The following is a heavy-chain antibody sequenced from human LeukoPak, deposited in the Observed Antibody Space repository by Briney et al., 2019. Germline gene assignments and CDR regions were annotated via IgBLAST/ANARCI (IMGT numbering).Heavy chain of an antibody. CDR1: GFTFSSYV. CDR3: ARDREGSIVGDPLQGY. D-gene: IGHD1-26*01. Sequence: GGSLRLSCAASGFTFSSYVIHWVRQAPGKGLEWVAHISYDGSDKYYADSVKGRFTISRDNSKNTLYLQMNSLRAEDTAVYYCARDREGSIVGDPLQGYWGQGTLVTVSS. CDR2: ISYDGSDK. J-gene: IGHJ4*02. V-gene: IGHV3-30-3*01.